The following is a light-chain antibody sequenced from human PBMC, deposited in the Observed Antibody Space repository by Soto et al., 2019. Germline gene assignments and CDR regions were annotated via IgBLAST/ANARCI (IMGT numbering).Light chain of an antibody. J-gene: IGKJ5*01. CDR2: KAS. Sequence: DIHMTQSPSSLSASVGNIFTITCRASQSISSWLAWYQQKPGQARKLLIYKASSLESGVPSRFRGGGSGTEFTLTITSLKSEDFAVYCCQQYNNSPLTFGPGTRLEIK. CDR1: QSISSW. V-gene: IGKV1-5*03. CDR3: QQYNNSPLT.